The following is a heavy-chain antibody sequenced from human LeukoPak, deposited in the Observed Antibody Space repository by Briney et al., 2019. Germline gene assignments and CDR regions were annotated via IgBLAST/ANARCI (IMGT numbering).Heavy chain of an antibody. CDR1: GGTFSSYA. V-gene: IGHV1-69*13. D-gene: IGHD6-19*01. CDR3: ARASSWYSSGFDWFDP. J-gene: IGHJ5*02. Sequence: SVKVSCKASGGTFSSYAISWVRQAPGQGLEWMGGIIPIFGTANYAQKFQGRVAITADESTSTAYMELSSLRSEDTAVYYCARASSWYSSGFDWFDPWGQGTLVTVSS. CDR2: IIPIFGTA.